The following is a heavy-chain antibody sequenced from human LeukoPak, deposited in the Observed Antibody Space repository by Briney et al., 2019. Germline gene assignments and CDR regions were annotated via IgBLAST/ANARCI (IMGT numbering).Heavy chain of an antibody. D-gene: IGHD2-2*01. CDR3: ARGVSRGSPGY. Sequence: PGGSLRLSCAASGFTFSTYWMHWVRQSPGKGLVWVSRINSDGTSTNYADSVKGRFIISRDNAKNTLYLQMHSLRAEDTAVYYCARGVSRGSPGYWGQGTLVTVSS. V-gene: IGHV3-74*01. CDR1: GFTFSTYW. J-gene: IGHJ4*02. CDR2: INSDGTST.